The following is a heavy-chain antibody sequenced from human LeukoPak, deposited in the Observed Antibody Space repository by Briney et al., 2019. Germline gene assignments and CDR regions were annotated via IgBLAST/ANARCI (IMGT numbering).Heavy chain of an antibody. CDR2: INSDGSST. J-gene: IGHJ4*02. Sequence: GGSLRLSCAASGFTFSSYWMHWVRQAPGKGLVWVSRINSDGSSTSYADSVKGRFTISRDNAKNTLYLQMNSLRAEDTAVYYCAKDALMYSSSAFFDYWGQGTLVTVSS. V-gene: IGHV3-74*01. CDR1: GFTFSSYW. D-gene: IGHD6-6*01. CDR3: AKDALMYSSSAFFDY.